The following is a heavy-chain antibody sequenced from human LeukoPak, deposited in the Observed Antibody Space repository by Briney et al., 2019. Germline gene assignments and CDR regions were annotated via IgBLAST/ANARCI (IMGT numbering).Heavy chain of an antibody. V-gene: IGHV6-1*01. CDR3: ARDRQWLIDY. J-gene: IGHJ4*02. Sequence: SQTLSLTCAISGDSVSSNSGAWNWIRQSPSRGLEWLGRTYYRSMWYNDYAVFVKSRIIISPDTSKNQFSLQLSSVTPEDTAVYYCARDRQWLIDYWGQGTLVTVSS. D-gene: IGHD6-19*01. CDR1: GDSVSSNSGA. CDR2: TYYRSMWYN.